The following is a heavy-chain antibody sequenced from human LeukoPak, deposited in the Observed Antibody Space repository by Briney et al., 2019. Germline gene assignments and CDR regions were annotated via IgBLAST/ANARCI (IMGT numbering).Heavy chain of an antibody. CDR2: IYYSGST. J-gene: IGHJ5*02. V-gene: IGHV4-30-4*08. D-gene: IGHD2-2*01. Sequence: SETLSLTCTVSGGSLSSGDYYWSWIRQPPGKGLEWIGYIYYSGSTYYNPSLKSRVTISVDTSKNQFSLKLSSVTAADTAVYYCARDHSFPDCSSTSCHNWFDPWGQGTLVTVSS. CDR3: ARDHSFPDCSSTSCHNWFDP. CDR1: GGSLSSGDYY.